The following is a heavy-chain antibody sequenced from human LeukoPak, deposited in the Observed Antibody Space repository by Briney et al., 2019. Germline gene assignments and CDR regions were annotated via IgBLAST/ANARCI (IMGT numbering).Heavy chain of an antibody. CDR1: GGSFSGYY. J-gene: IGHJ4*02. D-gene: IGHD5-18*01. CDR2: INHSGST. Sequence: SEALSLTCAVYGGSFSGYYWSWIRQPPGKGLEWIGEINHSGSTNYNPSLKSRVTISVDTSKNQFSLKLSSVTAADTAVYYCARGRTDTAMARPNSFDYWGQGTLVTVSS. CDR3: ARGRTDTAMARPNSFDY. V-gene: IGHV4-34*01.